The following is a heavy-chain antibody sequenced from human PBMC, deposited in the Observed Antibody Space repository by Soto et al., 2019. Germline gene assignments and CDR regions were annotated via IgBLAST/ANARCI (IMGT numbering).Heavy chain of an antibody. CDR3: AKTLELAGSLYSSRWYYYGMDF. D-gene: IGHD6-13*01. CDR1: GFTFSSYG. Sequence: GGSLRLSCAASGFTFSSYGMHWVRQAPGKGLEWVAVISYDGSNKYYADSVKGRFTISRDNSKNTLYLQMNSLRAEDTAVYYCAKTLELAGSLYSSRWYYYGMDFWGQATKVTVS. CDR2: ISYDGSNK. V-gene: IGHV3-30*18. J-gene: IGHJ6*02.